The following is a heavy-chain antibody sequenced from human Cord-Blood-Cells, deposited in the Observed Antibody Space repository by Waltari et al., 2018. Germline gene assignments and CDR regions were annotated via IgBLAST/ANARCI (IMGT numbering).Heavy chain of an antibody. CDR3: ARGGSVAGNHYYYGMDV. D-gene: IGHD6-19*01. J-gene: IGHJ6*02. CDR1: GGSFSGYY. V-gene: IGHV4-34*01. Sequence: QVQLQQWGAGLVKPSVTLSLTCAVYGGSFSGYYWSWIRQPPGKGLEWIGEINHSGSTNYNPSLKSRVTISVDTSKNQFSLKLSSVTAADTAVYYCARGGSVAGNHYYYGMDVWGQGTTVTVSS. CDR2: INHSGST.